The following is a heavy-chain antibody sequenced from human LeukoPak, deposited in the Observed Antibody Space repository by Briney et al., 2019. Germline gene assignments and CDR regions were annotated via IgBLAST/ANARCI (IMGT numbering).Heavy chain of an antibody. J-gene: IGHJ4*02. CDR1: GFTVSSTY. CDR2: IKQDGSEK. V-gene: IGHV3-7*01. CDR3: ASLDY. Sequence: GGSLRLSCAASGFTVSSTYMNWVRQAPGKGLEWVANIKQDGSEKYYVDSVKGRFTISRDNAKNSLYLQMNTLRAEDTAVYYCASLDYWGQGTLVTVSS.